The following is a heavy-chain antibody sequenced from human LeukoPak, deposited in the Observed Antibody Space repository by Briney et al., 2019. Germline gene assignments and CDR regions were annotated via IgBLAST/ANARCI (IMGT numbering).Heavy chain of an antibody. Sequence: GGSLRLSCAASGFTVSSNYMSWVRQAPGKGPEWVSVTYNDGRTFYGDSVKGRFTLSRHNSKNTLYLQMNSLSSEDTAVYYCVRVPLHPTISHFDLLGQGTLVTVSS. CDR2: TYNDGRT. D-gene: IGHD1-14*01. CDR3: VRVPLHPTISHFDL. V-gene: IGHV3-53*04. J-gene: IGHJ4*02. CDR1: GFTVSSNY.